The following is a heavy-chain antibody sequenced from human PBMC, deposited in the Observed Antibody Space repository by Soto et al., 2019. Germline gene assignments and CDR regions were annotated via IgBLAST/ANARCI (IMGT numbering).Heavy chain of an antibody. CDR1: GGTFSSYS. J-gene: IGHJ4*02. V-gene: IGHV1-69*13. D-gene: IGHD3-9*01. CDR3: AKDQGKGGEKGLFDWLPD. Sequence: ASVKVSCKASGGTFSSYSISWVRQAPGQGLEWMGGIIPIFGTANYAQKFQGRVTITADESTSTAYMELSSLRSEDTAVYYCAKDQGKGGEKGLFDWLPDWGQGTLVTVSS. CDR2: IIPIFGTA.